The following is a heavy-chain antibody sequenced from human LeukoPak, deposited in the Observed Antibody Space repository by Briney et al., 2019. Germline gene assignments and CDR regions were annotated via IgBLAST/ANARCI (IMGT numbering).Heavy chain of an antibody. V-gene: IGHV6-1*01. D-gene: IGHD4-11*01. J-gene: IGHJ6*02. Sequence: SQTLSLTCAISGDSVSSNSAAWNWIRQSPSRGLEWLGRTYYRSKWYNDYAVSVKSRITINPDTSKNQFSLQLNSVTPEDTAVYYCARALKWFGVTTHYYYGMDVWGQGTTVTVSS. CDR3: ARALKWFGVTTHYYYGMDV. CDR2: TYYRSKWYN. CDR1: GDSVSSNSAA.